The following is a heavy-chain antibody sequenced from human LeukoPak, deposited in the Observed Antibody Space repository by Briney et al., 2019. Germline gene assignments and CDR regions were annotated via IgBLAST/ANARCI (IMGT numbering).Heavy chain of an antibody. CDR3: ARAGVTYSGNPGDYFDY. Sequence: GASVKVSCKASGYTFTGYYMHWVRQAPGQGLEWMGWINPNSGGTNYAQKFQGRVTMTRDTSISTAYMELSRLRSDDTAVYYCARAGVTYSGNPGDYFDYWGQGTLVTVSS. V-gene: IGHV1-2*02. CDR2: INPNSGGT. J-gene: IGHJ4*02. D-gene: IGHD1-26*01. CDR1: GYTFTGYY.